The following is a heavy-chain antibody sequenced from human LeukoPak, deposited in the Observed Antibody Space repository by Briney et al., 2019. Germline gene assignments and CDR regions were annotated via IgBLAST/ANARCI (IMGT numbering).Heavy chain of an antibody. CDR3: AKDPGYYGSGSYYR. V-gene: IGHV3-30*18. Sequence: GGSLRLSCAASGFTFSSYAMSWVRQAPGKGLEWVAVISYDGSNKYYADSVKGRFTISRDNSKNTLYLQMNSLRAEDTAVYYCAKDPGYYGSGSYYRWGQGTLVTVSS. CDR1: GFTFSSYA. CDR2: ISYDGSNK. D-gene: IGHD3-10*01. J-gene: IGHJ4*02.